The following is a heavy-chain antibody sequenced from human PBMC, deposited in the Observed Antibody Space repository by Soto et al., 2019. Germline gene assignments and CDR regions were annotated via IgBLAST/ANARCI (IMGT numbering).Heavy chain of an antibody. CDR2: IIPVFGRA. Sequence: QVQLVQSGAEVKKPGSPLKVSCKASGDSFSTYAINWVRQAPGQGLEWMGGIIPVFGRANYAQKFQGRVTITADESTSTAYMELNSLRSEDTALYYCARTLAFSSGWYFFGYWVQGTLVTVSS. D-gene: IGHD6-19*01. J-gene: IGHJ4*02. CDR1: GDSFSTYA. V-gene: IGHV1-69*01. CDR3: ARTLAFSSGWYFFGY.